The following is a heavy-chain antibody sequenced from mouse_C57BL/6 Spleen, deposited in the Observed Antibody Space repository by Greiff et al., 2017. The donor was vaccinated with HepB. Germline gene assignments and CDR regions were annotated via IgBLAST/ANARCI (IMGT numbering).Heavy chain of an antibody. CDR1: GYSITSGYY. V-gene: IGHV3-6*01. Sequence: EVKLQESGPGLVKPSQSLSLTCSVTGYSITSGYYWNWIRQFPGNKLEWMGYISYDGSNNYNPSLKNRISITRDTSKNQFFLKLNSVTTEDTATYYCASKGSPGFAYWGQGTLVTVSA. CDR2: ISYDGSN. J-gene: IGHJ3*01. CDR3: ASKGSPGFAY.